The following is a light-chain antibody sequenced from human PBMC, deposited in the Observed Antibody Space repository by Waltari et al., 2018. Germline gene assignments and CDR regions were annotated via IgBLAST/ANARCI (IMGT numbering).Light chain of an antibody. CDR3: AAWDDSLNGPV. CDR2: SNN. J-gene: IGLJ2*01. V-gene: IGLV1-44*01. Sequence: QSVLTQLPSASGTPGQRVTIPCSGSGSNIGSNTVNCYQQLPRTAPKLLIYSNNQRPSGGPDRFSGSKSGTSASLAISGLQSEDEADYYCAAWDDSLNGPVFGGGTKLTVL. CDR1: GSNIGSNT.